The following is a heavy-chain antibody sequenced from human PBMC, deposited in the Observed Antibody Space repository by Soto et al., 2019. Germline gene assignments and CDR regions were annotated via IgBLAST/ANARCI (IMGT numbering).Heavy chain of an antibody. CDR3: ARVQYCTNGVCRSPFDY. V-gene: IGHV1-18*01. CDR1: GYTFTSYG. CDR2: ISAYNGNT. Sequence: ASVKVSCKASGYTFTSYGISCVRQAPGQGLEWMGWISAYNGNTNYAQKLQGRVTMTTDTSTSTAYMELRSLRSDDTAVYYCARVQYCTNGVCRSPFDYWGQGTLVTVSS. J-gene: IGHJ4*02. D-gene: IGHD2-8*01.